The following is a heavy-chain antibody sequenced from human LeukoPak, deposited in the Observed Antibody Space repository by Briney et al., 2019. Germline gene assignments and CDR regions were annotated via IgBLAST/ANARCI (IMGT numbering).Heavy chain of an antibody. Sequence: PGGSLRLSCPASGFTFSSYAMSWVRQAPGKGLEWVSSISGSGGSTYYADSVKGRFTISRDNSKNTLYLQMNSLRVEDTAVYYCAKMRFGDDVFDIWGQGTMVTVSS. CDR2: ISGSGGST. CDR1: GFTFSSYA. D-gene: IGHD3-10*01. CDR3: AKMRFGDDVFDI. J-gene: IGHJ3*02. V-gene: IGHV3-23*01.